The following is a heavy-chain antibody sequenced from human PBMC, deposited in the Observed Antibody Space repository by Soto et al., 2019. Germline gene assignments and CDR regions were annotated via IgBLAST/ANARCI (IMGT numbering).Heavy chain of an antibody. D-gene: IGHD2-2*01. CDR3: ARGEYCSSTSCYLGGYYMEV. CDR2: IKQDGSEK. CDR1: GFTFSSYW. Sequence: GGSLRLSCAASGFTFSSYWMSWVRQAPGKGLEWVANIKQDGSEKYYVDSVKGRFTISRDNAKNSLYLQMNSLRAEDTAVYYCARGEYCSSTSCYLGGYYMEVWGKGTTVTVSS. J-gene: IGHJ6*03. V-gene: IGHV3-7*01.